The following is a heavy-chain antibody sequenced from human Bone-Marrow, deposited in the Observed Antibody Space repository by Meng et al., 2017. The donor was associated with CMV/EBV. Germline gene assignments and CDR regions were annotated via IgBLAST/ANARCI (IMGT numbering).Heavy chain of an antibody. Sequence: SETLSPTCAVHGGSFSGYYWSWIRQLPGKGLEWCGEINHSGSTNYNPSLKSRVTISVDTSKNQFSLKLSSVTAADTAVYYCARPRIYCSGGSCSSYYGMDVWGQGTTVTVSS. CDR3: ARPRIYCSGGSCSSYYGMDV. D-gene: IGHD2-15*01. CDR1: GGSFSGYY. J-gene: IGHJ6*02. V-gene: IGHV4-34*01. CDR2: INHSGST.